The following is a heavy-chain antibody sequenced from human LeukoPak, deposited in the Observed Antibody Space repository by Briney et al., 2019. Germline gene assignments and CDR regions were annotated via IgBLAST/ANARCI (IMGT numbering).Heavy chain of an antibody. CDR2: INPNSGDT. J-gene: IGHJ4*02. CDR3: ARSHGSGSDYRGVDY. D-gene: IGHD3-10*01. Sequence: ASVKVSCKASGYTFTGHNLHWVRQAPGQGLEWMGWINPNSGDTNYAQKFQGRVTMTRDTSISTAYMELSTLRSDDTAVFYCARSHGSGSDYRGVDYWGQGTLVTVSS. CDR1: GYTFTGHN. V-gene: IGHV1-2*02.